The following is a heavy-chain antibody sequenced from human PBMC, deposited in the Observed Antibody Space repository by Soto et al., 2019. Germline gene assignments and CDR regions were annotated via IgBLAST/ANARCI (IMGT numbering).Heavy chain of an antibody. Sequence: VESGGVLVQPGGSLRLSCAASGFTFDSHWMHWVRQAPGEGLVWVSRIKTDGSAAAYADSVKGRFTISRDNTKNTLYLQMNSLRAEDTAVYFCVRESGVAADCWGQGTLASVS. D-gene: IGHD6-19*01. CDR3: VRESGVAADC. CDR1: GFTFDSHW. CDR2: IKTDGSAA. V-gene: IGHV3-74*01. J-gene: IGHJ4*02.